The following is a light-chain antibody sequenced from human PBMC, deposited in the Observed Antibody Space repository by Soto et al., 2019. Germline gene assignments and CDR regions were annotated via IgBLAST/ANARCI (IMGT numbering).Light chain of an antibody. V-gene: IGKV3-15*01. Sequence: EVVMTQSPATLSVSPGDTATLSCRASQSVSTYLAWYQQKPGQPPRLLIYDASSRASGVPARFSGSGSGTDFTLTISSLQSADFAVYYCQQYSNWPPQYTFGQGTKLEIK. CDR1: QSVSTY. CDR2: DAS. J-gene: IGKJ2*01. CDR3: QQYSNWPPQYT.